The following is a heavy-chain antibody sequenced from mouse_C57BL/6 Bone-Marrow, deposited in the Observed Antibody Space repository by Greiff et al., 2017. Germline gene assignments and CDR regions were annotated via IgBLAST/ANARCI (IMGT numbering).Heavy chain of an antibody. CDR1: GYTFTSYW. V-gene: IGHV1-64*01. J-gene: IGHJ3*01. Sequence: QVQLQQPGAELVKPGASVKLSCKASGYTFTSYWMHWVKQRPGQGLEWIGMIHPNSGSTNYNEKFKSKATLTVDKSSSTAYMQLSSLTSEDSAVYVCARYYGSSDWVAYWGQGTLVTVSA. D-gene: IGHD1-1*01. CDR3: ARYYGSSDWVAY. CDR2: IHPNSGST.